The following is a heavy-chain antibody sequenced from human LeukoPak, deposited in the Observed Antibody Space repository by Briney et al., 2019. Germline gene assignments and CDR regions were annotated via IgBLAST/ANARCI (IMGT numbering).Heavy chain of an antibody. Sequence: PPGGSLRLSCAASGFTFTSYSMHWVRQAPGKGLEFVSSITSYGDSTYYASSVKGRFTISRDNSKNTLYLHMGSLTTEDMAVYYCARERYSHGNDAFDMWGQGTMVTVSS. J-gene: IGHJ3*02. CDR3: ARERYSHGNDAFDM. CDR2: ITSYGDST. D-gene: IGHD5-18*01. V-gene: IGHV3-64*01. CDR1: GFTFTSYS.